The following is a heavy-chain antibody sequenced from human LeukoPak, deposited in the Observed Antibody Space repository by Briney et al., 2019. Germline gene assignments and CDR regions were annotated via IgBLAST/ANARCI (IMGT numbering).Heavy chain of an antibody. CDR2: IYYSGST. V-gene: IGHV4-31*03. CDR3: ARFHRGDGMDV. D-gene: IGHD1-14*01. J-gene: IGHJ6*02. CDR1: GASISSGDYY. Sequence: PSETLSLTCTVSGASISSGDYYWSWIRQNPGKGLEWIGYIYYSGSTYYNPSLKSRVTISVDTSKSQFSLNLSSVTAADTAAYYCARFHRGDGMDVWGQGTTVTVSS.